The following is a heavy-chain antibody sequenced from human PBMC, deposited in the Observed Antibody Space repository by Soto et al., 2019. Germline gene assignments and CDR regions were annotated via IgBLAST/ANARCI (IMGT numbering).Heavy chain of an antibody. CDR1: GCTSLNYS. Sequence: PWWSXRVSWAISGCTSLNYSIKWLRHAPGKGLEWLSVISGSGLIAYYADSVNGRFTVSRYKPKSNVILQLTNLTLEDTAIYYCEQDESLWVTLRWGQGPLVNLYYG. CDR3: EQDESLWVTLRWGQGPLVNLYYG. J-gene: IGHJ6*01. V-gene: IGHV3-23*01. D-gene: IGHD3-16*01. CDR2: ISGSGLIA.